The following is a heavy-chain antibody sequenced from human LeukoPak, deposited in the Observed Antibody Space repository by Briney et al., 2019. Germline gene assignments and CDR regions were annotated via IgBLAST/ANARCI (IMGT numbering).Heavy chain of an antibody. J-gene: IGHJ4*02. CDR3: ATTNDGSGYQWGDFFDF. CDR1: GGTSNSHA. Sequence: GASVKVSCKASGGTSNSHAISWVRQAPGQGLEWMGRIIPNLGTTNRAQNFQDRVTLTADKSTNTAYMELTSLTSDDTAVYYCATTNDGSGYQWGDFFDFWGQGTLVTVSS. CDR2: IIPNLGTT. D-gene: IGHD3-22*01. V-gene: IGHV1-69*04.